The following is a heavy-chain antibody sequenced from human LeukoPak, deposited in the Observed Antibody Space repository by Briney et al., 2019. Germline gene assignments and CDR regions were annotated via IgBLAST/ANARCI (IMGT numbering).Heavy chain of an antibody. V-gene: IGHV1-69*13. J-gene: IGHJ4*02. CDR3: ARDSHSKSSGYSFDY. CDR2: IIPIFGTA. CDR1: GGTFSSYA. Sequence: SVKVSCKASGGTFSSYAISWVRQAPGQGLEWMGGIIPIFGTANYAQKFQGRVTITADESTSTAYMELSSLRSEDTAVCYCARDSHSKSSGYSFDYWGQGTLVTVSS. D-gene: IGHD3-22*01.